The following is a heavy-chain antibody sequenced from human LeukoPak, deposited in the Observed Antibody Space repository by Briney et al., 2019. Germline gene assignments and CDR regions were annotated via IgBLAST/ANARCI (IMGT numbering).Heavy chain of an antibody. V-gene: IGHV3-23*01. CDR3: AKSRYSSASYASDY. D-gene: IGHD6-19*01. J-gene: IGHJ4*02. CDR1: GFTFSSYA. CDR2: ISGSGSGI. Sequence: PGGSLRLSCAASGFTFSSYAMNWVRQAPGKGLEWVSCISGSGSGIYYADSVKGRFTISRDNSKNTLYLQMTSLRAEDTAVYYCAKSRYSSASYASDYWGQGTLVTVSS.